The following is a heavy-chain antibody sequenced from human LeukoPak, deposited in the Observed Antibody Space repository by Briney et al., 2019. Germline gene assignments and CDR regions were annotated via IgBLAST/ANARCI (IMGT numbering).Heavy chain of an antibody. CDR1: GYTFTSYY. D-gene: IGHD3-10*01. J-gene: IGHJ6*03. Sequence: ASVKVSCKASGYTFTSYYMHWVRQAPGQGLEWMGIINPSGGSTSYAQKFQGRVTMTRDMSTSTVYMELSSLRSEDTAVYYCAKIFPSPVQWFGELAELLNYYYYYMDVWGKGTTVTISS. V-gene: IGHV1-46*01. CDR2: INPSGGST. CDR3: AKIFPSPVQWFGELAELLNYYYYYMDV.